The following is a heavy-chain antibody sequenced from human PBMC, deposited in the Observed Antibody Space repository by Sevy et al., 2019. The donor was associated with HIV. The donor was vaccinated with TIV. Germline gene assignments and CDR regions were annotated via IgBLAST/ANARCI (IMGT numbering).Heavy chain of an antibody. Sequence: GGSLRLSCAASGFTFSSYSMNWVRQAPGKGLEWVSSISSSSSYIYYADSVKGRFTISRDNAKNSLYLQMNSLRAEDTAMYYCAGREDGDYETPFDYWGQGTLVTVSS. V-gene: IGHV3-21*01. D-gene: IGHD4-17*01. CDR2: ISSSSSYI. J-gene: IGHJ4*02. CDR1: GFTFSSYS. CDR3: AGREDGDYETPFDY.